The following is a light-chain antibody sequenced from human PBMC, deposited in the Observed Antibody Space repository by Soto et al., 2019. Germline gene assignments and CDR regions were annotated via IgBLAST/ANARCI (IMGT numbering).Light chain of an antibody. CDR3: QQANTFPFT. V-gene: IGKV1-12*02. CDR2: AAS. J-gene: IGKJ3*01. Sequence: DIQMTQSPSSVSASVGDRGTFTCRASQQISSWLAWYQQKPGKAPKLLIAAASILQSGVPSRFSGSGYGTDFTLTISSLQPEDFATYFCQQANTFPFTFGPGTRLEIK. CDR1: QQISSW.